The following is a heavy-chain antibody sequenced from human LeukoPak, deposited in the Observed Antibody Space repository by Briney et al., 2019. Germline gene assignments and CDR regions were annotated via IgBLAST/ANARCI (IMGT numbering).Heavy chain of an antibody. D-gene: IGHD6-19*01. CDR2: INPNSGGT. CDR3: ARGVRQWLLTYYFDY. V-gene: IGHV1-2*02. Sequence: ASVKVSCKASGYTFTGYYMHWVRQAPGQGLEWMGWINPNSGGTNYAQKFQGRVTMTRDTSISTAYMELSRLRSDDTAVYYCARGVRQWLLTYYFDYWGQGTLVTVSS. CDR1: GYTFTGYY. J-gene: IGHJ4*02.